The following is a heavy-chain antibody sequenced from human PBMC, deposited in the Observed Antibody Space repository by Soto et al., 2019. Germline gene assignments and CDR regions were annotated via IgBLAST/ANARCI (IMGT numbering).Heavy chain of an antibody. D-gene: IGHD5-12*01. CDR3: ARVDGYTVPNDY. CDR2: ITSRSDYI. J-gene: IGHJ4*02. CDR1: GFTFRAST. Sequence: PGGSLRLSCAASGFTFRASTMSWVRKAPGKGLEWVASITSRSDYIYYADSLKGRFTNPRDNAKNSLYLQMHSLRGEDTAFYYCARVDGYTVPNDYWGQGTLVTAPQ. V-gene: IGHV3-21*01.